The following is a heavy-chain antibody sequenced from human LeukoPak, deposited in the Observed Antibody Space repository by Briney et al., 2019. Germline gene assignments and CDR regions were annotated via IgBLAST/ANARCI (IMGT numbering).Heavy chain of an antibody. D-gene: IGHD3-22*01. J-gene: IGHJ4*02. CDR3: AREFHYYDSSGYYDY. V-gene: IGHV3-30*03. Sequence: GGSLRLSCAASGFTFTNAWMSWVRQAPGKGLEWVAVISYDGSNKYYADSVKGRFTISRDNSKNTLYLQMNSLRAEDTAVYYCAREFHYYDSSGYYDYWGQGTLVTVSS. CDR2: ISYDGSNK. CDR1: GFTFTNAW.